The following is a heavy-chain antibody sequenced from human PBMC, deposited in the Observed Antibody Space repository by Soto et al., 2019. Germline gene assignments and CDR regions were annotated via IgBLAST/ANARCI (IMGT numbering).Heavy chain of an antibody. CDR3: AKDGVGALYYFDY. D-gene: IGHD1-26*01. J-gene: IGHJ4*02. CDR1: GFTLSSYG. CDR2: ISYDGSNK. V-gene: IGHV3-30*18. Sequence: GGSLRLSCAASGFTLSSYGMHWVRQAPGKGLEWVAVISYDGSNKYYADSVKGRFTISRDNSKNTLYLQMNSLRAEDTAVYYCAKDGVGALYYFDYWGQGTLVTVSS.